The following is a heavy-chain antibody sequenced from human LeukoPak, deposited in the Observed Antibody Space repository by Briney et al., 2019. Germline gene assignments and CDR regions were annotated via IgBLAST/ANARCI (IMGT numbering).Heavy chain of an antibody. CDR3: ARGWGIVATITYDGDSVNFDY. CDR2: ISSSGSTI. Sequence: GGSLRLSCAASGFTFSSYAMSWIRQAPGKGLEWVSYISSSGSTIYYADSVKGRFTISRDNAKNSLYLQMNSLRAEDTAVYYCARGWGIVATITYDGDSVNFDYWGQGTLVTVSS. J-gene: IGHJ4*02. D-gene: IGHD5-12*01. V-gene: IGHV3-11*01. CDR1: GFTFSSYA.